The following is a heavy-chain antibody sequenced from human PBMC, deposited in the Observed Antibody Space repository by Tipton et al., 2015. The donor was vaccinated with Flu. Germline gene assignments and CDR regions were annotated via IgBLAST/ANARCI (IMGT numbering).Heavy chain of an antibody. CDR2: IAYDGRNK. CDR3: AKEALDVSRYLDWLPLYGLDV. J-gene: IGHJ6*02. Sequence: SLRLSCSASGFTFSNYGMHWVRQAPGKGLEWVAVIAYDGRNKYSADSVKGRFTISRDNSKNTLDLQMNSLRVEDTAVYHCAKEALDVSRYLDWLPLYGLDVWGQGTTVTVSS. V-gene: IGHV3-30*04. D-gene: IGHD3-9*01. CDR1: GFTFSNYG.